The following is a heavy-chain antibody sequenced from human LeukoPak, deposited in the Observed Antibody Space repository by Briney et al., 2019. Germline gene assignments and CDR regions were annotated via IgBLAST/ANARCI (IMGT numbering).Heavy chain of an antibody. CDR2: IYYTGTT. V-gene: IGHV4-31*03. Sequence: PSETLSLTCTVSGGSISSGDYYWSWVRQHPREGLEWIGYIYYTGTTYYNPSLKSRVTISVDTSKNQFSLKLSSVTAADTAVYYCATKRSGISWYDSWGQGTLVTVSS. J-gene: IGHJ5*01. D-gene: IGHD3-3*01. CDR3: ATKRSGISWYDS. CDR1: GGSISSGDYY.